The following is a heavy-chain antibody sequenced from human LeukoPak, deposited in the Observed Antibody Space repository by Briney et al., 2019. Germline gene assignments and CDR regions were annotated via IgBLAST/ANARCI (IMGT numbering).Heavy chain of an antibody. CDR3: AGDRVAGTVDY. D-gene: IGHD6-19*01. V-gene: IGHV1-18*01. CDR1: GYTFRSYG. J-gene: IGHJ4*02. Sequence: ASVKVSCKASGYTFRSYGIRWVRQAPGQGLEWMGWISTYNGDANYAQNVQGRVTMTTDTSTSTAYMELRSLRSDGTAVYYCAGDRVAGTVDYWGQGTLVTVSS. CDR2: ISTYNGDA.